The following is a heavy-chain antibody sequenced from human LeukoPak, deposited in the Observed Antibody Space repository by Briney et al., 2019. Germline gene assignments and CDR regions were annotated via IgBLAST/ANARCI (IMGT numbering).Heavy chain of an antibody. CDR2: INPSGGST. CDR1: GYTFTSYY. Sequence: ASVKVSRKASGYTFTSYYMHWVRQAPGQGLEWMGIINPSGGSTSYAQKFQGRVTMTRDTSTSTVYMELSSLRSEDTAVYYCARENVDTAIPYWGQGTLVTVSS. CDR3: ARENVDTAIPY. V-gene: IGHV1-46*01. J-gene: IGHJ4*02. D-gene: IGHD5-18*01.